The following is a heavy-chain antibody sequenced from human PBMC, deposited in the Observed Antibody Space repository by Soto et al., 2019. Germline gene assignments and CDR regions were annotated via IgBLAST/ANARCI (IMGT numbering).Heavy chain of an antibody. D-gene: IGHD2-2*01. CDR3: TTGVVVPAAMYYYGMDV. CDR1: GFTFSNTW. J-gene: IGHJ6*02. Sequence: PGGSLRLSCAASGFTFSNTWMNWVRQAPGKGLEWVGRIKSKTDGGTTDYAAPVKGRFTISRDDSKNTLYLQMNSLKTEETAVYYCTTGVVVPAAMYYYGMDVWGQGTTVTVS. CDR2: IKSKTDGGTT. V-gene: IGHV3-15*07.